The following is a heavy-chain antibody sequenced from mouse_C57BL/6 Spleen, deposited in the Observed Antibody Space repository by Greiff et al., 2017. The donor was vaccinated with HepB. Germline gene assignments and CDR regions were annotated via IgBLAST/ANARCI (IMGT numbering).Heavy chain of an antibody. Sequence: VQLQQSGPELVKPGASVKISCKASGYAFSSSWMNWVKQRPGKGLEWIGRIYPGDGDTNYNGKFKGKATLTADKSSSTAYMQLSSLTSEDSAVYFCARWGTTVVGYFDGWGTGTTVTVSS. CDR3: ARWGTTVVGYFDG. CDR1: GYAFSSSW. D-gene: IGHD1-1*01. CDR2: IYPGDGDT. J-gene: IGHJ1*03. V-gene: IGHV1-82*01.